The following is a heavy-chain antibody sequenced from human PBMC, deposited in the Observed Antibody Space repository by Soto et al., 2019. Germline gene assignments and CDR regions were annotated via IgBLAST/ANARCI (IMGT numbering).Heavy chain of an antibody. CDR2: ISYDGTSK. CDR1: GSTLSIFA. Sequence: QVRLVESGGGVVQPGRSLRLSCAASGSTLSIFAMHWVRQAPGKWLDWVAVISYDGTSKYYADSVKGRFTISRDNSKNTLYLQMNSLRAEDTAVYYCARGEWWEVHRALPDWFDPWGQGSLVTVSS. J-gene: IGHJ5*02. V-gene: IGHV3-30-3*01. D-gene: IGHD1-26*01. CDR3: ARGEWWEVHRALPDWFDP.